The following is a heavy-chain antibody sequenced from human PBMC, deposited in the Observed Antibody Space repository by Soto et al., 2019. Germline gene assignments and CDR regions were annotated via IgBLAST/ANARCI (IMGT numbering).Heavy chain of an antibody. D-gene: IGHD6-6*01. J-gene: IGHJ4*02. Sequence: SETLSLTCAVYGGSFSGYYWSWIRQPPGKGLEWIGEINHSGSTNYNPSLKSRVTISVDTSKNQFSLKLSSVTAADTAVYYCARGGGGSSSYYFDYWGQGTQVTVSS. CDR1: GGSFSGYY. V-gene: IGHV4-34*01. CDR3: ARGGGGSSSYYFDY. CDR2: INHSGST.